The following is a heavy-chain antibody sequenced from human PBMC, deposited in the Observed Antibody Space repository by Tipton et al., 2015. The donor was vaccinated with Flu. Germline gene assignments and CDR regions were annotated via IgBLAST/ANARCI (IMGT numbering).Heavy chain of an antibody. CDR2: IYYRESA. V-gene: IGHV4-59*02. D-gene: IGHD3-10*01. J-gene: IGHJ4*02. Sequence: TLSLTCSVSGDSVTTHDWCWIRQPPGKGLEWIGFIYYRESATYNPSLKSRVTISVDTSKNQLSLKLSSVSAADTAVYYCVRGITRPGSFYYIDYWGQGALVTVSS. CDR1: GDSVTTHD. CDR3: VRGITRPGSFYYIDY.